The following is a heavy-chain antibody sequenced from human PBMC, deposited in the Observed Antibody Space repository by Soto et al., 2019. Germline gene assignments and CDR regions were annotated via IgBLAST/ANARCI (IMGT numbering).Heavy chain of an antibody. CDR1: GGSFSGYY. Sequence: SETLSLTCAVYGGSFSGYYWSWIRQPPGKGLEWIGEINHSGSTNYNPSLKSRVTISVDTSKNQFSLKLSSVTAADTSVYYCARGLDIVATISGIDYWGQGTLVTVSS. V-gene: IGHV4-34*01. CDR3: ARGLDIVATISGIDY. CDR2: INHSGST. D-gene: IGHD5-12*01. J-gene: IGHJ4*02.